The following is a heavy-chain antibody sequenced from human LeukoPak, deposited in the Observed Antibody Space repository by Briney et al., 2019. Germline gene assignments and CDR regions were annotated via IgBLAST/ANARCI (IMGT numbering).Heavy chain of an antibody. Sequence: GGSLRLSCAASGFTFSSYSMNWVRQAPGKGLEWVSYISSSGSTIYYADSVKGRFTISRDNAKNSLYLQMNSLRAEDTAVYYCARQWLRGFDYWGQGTLVTVSS. V-gene: IGHV3-48*04. D-gene: IGHD6-19*01. CDR2: ISSSGSTI. CDR3: ARQWLRGFDY. J-gene: IGHJ4*02. CDR1: GFTFSSYS.